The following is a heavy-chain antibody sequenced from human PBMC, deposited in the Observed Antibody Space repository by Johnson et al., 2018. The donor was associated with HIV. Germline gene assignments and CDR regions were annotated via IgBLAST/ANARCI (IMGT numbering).Heavy chain of an antibody. V-gene: IGHV3-13*01. D-gene: IGHD3-9*01. CDR2: IGTAGST. CDR1: GFTFSSYD. Sequence: MQLVESGGGLVQPGGSQRLSCAASGFTFSSYDMHWVRQATGKGLEWVSAIGTAGSTYYADSVKGRFTISRDNSKNTLYLQMNSLRAEDTAVYYCAREEGTDILTRGDAFDIWGQGTMVTVSS. CDR3: AREEGTDILTRGDAFDI. J-gene: IGHJ3*02.